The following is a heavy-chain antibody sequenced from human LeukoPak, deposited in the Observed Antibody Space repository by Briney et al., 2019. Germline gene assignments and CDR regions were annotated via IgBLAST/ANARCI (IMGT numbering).Heavy chain of an antibody. D-gene: IGHD5-24*01. J-gene: IGHJ4*02. CDR1: GFAFSTYN. Sequence: GGSLRLSCTASGFAFSTYNMNWVRQAPGKGLEWVSSISDSSTYIYYADSVKGRFTISRDNAKKSLYLQMNSLRPEDTAVYYCAKDDAWLQYGNWGRGTLVTVSS. CDR3: AKDDAWLQYGN. CDR2: ISDSSTYI. V-gene: IGHV3-21*04.